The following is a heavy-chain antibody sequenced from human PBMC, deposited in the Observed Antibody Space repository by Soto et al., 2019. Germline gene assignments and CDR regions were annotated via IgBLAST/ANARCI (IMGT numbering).Heavy chain of an antibody. CDR3: ARGVVTLVRGGPAGYYGMDV. CDR2: IKQDGSEK. J-gene: IGHJ6*02. V-gene: IGHV3-7*01. CDR1: GFTFSSYW. D-gene: IGHD3-10*01. Sequence: GGSLRLSCAASGFTFSSYWMSWVRQAPGKGLEWVANIKQDGSEKYYVDSVKGRFTISRDNAKNSLYLQMNSLRAEDTAVYYCARGVVTLVRGGPAGYYGMDVWGQGTTVTVSS.